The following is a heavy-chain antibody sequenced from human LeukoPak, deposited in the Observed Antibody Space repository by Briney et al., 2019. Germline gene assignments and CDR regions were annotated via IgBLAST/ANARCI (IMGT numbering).Heavy chain of an antibody. CDR3: AKVGKPGSYFDY. V-gene: IGHV3-23*01. CDR1: GFNFSSYA. CDR2: ISGSGGST. J-gene: IGHJ4*02. Sequence: GGSLRLSCAASGFNFSSYAMSWVRQAPGKGLEWVSAISGSGGSTYYADSVKGRFTISRDNSKNTLYLQMNSLRAEDTAVYYCAKVGKPGSYFDYWGQGTLVTVSS.